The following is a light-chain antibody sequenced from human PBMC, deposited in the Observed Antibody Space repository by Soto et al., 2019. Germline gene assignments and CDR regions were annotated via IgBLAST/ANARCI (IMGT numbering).Light chain of an antibody. V-gene: IGKV1-5*03. CDR1: QSINIY. CDR3: QLYYSYPWT. J-gene: IGKJ1*01. Sequence: DIQMTQSPSTLSASVGDRVTITCRASQSINIYLAWYQQKPGKAPKVLIYEASTLQSGVPSRFSGSGSGTEFTLTISSLQPDDFATYDWQLYYSYPWTFGQGTKVEIK. CDR2: EAS.